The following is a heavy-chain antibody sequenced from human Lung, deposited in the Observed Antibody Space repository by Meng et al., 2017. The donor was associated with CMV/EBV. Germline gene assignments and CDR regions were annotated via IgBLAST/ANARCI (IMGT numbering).Heavy chain of an antibody. CDR2: ISYDGSNK. J-gene: IGHJ6*01. V-gene: IGHV3-30-3*01. Sequence: GGSLRLXCAASGFTFSSYAMHWVRQAPGKGLEWVAVISYDGSNKYYADSVKGRFTISRDNSKNTLYLQMNSLRAEDTAVYYCARELRFLEWLLPTSYYYYGMDVWXQGNXV. D-gene: IGHD3-3*01. CDR3: ARELRFLEWLLPTSYYYYGMDV. CDR1: GFTFSSYA.